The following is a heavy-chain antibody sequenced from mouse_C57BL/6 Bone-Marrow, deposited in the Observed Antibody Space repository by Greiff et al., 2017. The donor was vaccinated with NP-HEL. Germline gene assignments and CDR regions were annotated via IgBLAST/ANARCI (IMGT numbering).Heavy chain of an antibody. J-gene: IGHJ4*01. Sequence: EVQLQQSGAELVRPGASVKLSCTASGFNIKDDYMHWVKQRPEQGLEWIGWIDPENGDTEYASEFPGKATITADTSSNTAYLQLSSLTSEDTAVYYCTTGGATGSSYGDAMDYWGQGTSVTVSS. CDR2: IDPENGDT. CDR3: TTGGATGSSYGDAMDY. V-gene: IGHV14-4*01. D-gene: IGHD1-1*01. CDR1: GFNIKDDY.